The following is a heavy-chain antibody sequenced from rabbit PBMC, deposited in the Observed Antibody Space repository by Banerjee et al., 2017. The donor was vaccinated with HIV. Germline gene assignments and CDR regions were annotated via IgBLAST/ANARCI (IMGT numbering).Heavy chain of an antibody. V-gene: IGHV1S45*01. CDR3: GRDRDGDAGYGSLAL. J-gene: IGHJ4*01. CDR1: GFSFSNKYV. D-gene: IGHD6-1*01. Sequence: QEQLEESGGGLVKPEGSLTLTCTASGFSFSNKYVMCWVRQAPGKGLEWIACINTSSGNTVYASWAKGRFTISKTSWTTVTLQMTSLTAADTATYFCGRDRDGDAGYGSLALWGPGTLVTVS. CDR2: INTSSGNT.